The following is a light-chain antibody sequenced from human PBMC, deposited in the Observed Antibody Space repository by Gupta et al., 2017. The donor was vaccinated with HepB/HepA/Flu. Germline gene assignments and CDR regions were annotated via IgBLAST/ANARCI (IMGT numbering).Light chain of an antibody. J-gene: IGLJ2*01. CDR2: QDG. CDR3: QAWDSSTDVV. CDR1: KLGDKY. Sequence: SYALTQPPSVSVSPGQTASITCSGDKLGDKYASWYQQKPGQAPILVIYQDGERPSGIPERFSGSNSGNTATLTISGTQAVDGADYYCQAWDSSTDVVFGGGTRLTVL. V-gene: IGLV3-1*01.